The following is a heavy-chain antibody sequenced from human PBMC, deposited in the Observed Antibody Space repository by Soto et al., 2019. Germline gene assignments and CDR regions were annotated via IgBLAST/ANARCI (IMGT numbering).Heavy chain of an antibody. V-gene: IGHV1-69*01. Sequence: QVQLVQSGAEVKKPGSSVKVSCQASGGTFNNFAFTWVRQAPGQGLEGLGGIMPVFHTTNTAQTFQGRISIIADEFTSKVYMEMSSLSFDDTEVYYWAKATIYPVSADDQHNGMDVWGQGTTVADS. J-gene: IGHJ6*02. D-gene: IGHD2-2*01. CDR2: IMPVFHTT. CDR1: GGTFNNFA. CDR3: AKATIYPVSADDQHNGMDV.